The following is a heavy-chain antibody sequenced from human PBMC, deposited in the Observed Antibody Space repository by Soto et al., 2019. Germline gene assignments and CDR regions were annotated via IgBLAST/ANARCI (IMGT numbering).Heavy chain of an antibody. V-gene: IGHV3-23*01. CDR1: GFTISTFA. CDR3: AKDAVYKDGLWLMDS. J-gene: IGHJ5*02. D-gene: IGHD2-21*01. Sequence: GGSLRLSCAASGFTISTFAMTWVRQAPEKGMECVSGVTGSGGQIHYADSVKGRFTLSKDNSKNTLYLQMSNLREEDTALYYCAKDAVYKDGLWLMDSWGQGTLVTVSS. CDR2: VTGSGGQI.